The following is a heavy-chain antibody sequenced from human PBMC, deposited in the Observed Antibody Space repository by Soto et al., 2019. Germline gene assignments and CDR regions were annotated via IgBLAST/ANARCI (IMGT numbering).Heavy chain of an antibody. CDR2: ISYTGNT. D-gene: IGHD6-13*01. CDR3: AMFSWYDGDSITNYYMGF. CDR1: GDSISSRRYY. Sequence: LQESGPGLVKPSETLSLTCSVFGDSISSRRYYWAWIRRPPGLGLEWIACISYTGNTYYNPSLTRRAAISGNTSKHQFSLNLSFVTAADTAVYYCAMFSWYDGDSITNYYMGFWGNGATVTVSS. J-gene: IGHJ6*03. V-gene: IGHV4-39*01.